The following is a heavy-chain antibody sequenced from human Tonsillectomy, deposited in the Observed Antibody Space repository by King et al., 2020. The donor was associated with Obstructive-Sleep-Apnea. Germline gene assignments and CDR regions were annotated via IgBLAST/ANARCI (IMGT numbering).Heavy chain of an antibody. CDR2: IYNTGST. J-gene: IGHJ3*02. Sequence: VQLQESGPGLVKPSETLSLTCTVSGGSISSYSWTWIRQPPGKGLEWIGYIYNTGSTNYNPPLKSRVTISIDTSKNQFSLKLSSVTAADTAVYYCARVWSTVVTNDAFDIWGQGTMVTVSS. V-gene: IGHV4-59*01. D-gene: IGHD4-23*01. CDR1: GGSISSYS. CDR3: ARVWSTVVTNDAFDI.